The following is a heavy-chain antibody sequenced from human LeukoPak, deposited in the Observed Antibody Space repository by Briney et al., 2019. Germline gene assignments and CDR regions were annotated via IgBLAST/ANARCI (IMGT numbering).Heavy chain of an antibody. D-gene: IGHD3-16*01. CDR2: ISFDGKNK. Sequence: GGSLRLSCATSGFFFSSHGLHWVRQAPGQGLEWLAVISFDGKNKFYADSVKGRFTISRGNPRNTLYLQMNSLRAEDTAVYYCAREFSWGYAFDIWGQGTMVTVPS. V-gene: IGHV3-30*04. CDR3: AREFSWGYAFDI. CDR1: GFFFSSHG. J-gene: IGHJ3*02.